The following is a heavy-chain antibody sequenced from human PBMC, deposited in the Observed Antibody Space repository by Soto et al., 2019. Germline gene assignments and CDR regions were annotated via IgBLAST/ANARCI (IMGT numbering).Heavy chain of an antibody. V-gene: IGHV1-18*01. D-gene: IGHD3-22*01. CDR1: GYTFTSYG. CDR3: VRLPYDRSWLDP. J-gene: IGHJ5*02. Sequence: ASVKVSCKASGYTFTSYGISWVRQAPGQGLEWMGWISAYNGNTNYAQKLQGRVTMTTDTSTSTAYMELRSLRSDDTAVYYCVRLPYDRSWLDPWGQGTLVTVSS. CDR2: ISAYNGNT.